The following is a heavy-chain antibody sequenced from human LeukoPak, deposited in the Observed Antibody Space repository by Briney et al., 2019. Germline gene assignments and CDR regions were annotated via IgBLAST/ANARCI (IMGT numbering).Heavy chain of an antibody. CDR3: ARVVGDSSGYYFGDLDY. CDR1: GYTFTNYA. V-gene: IGHV1-18*01. CDR2: ISAYNTNT. J-gene: IGHJ4*02. Sequence: PSVKVSCKASGYTFTNYAISWVRQAPGQGLEGMGWISAYNTNTNYAQNLQGRVTMTTDTSTSTAYMELRSLRSDDTAVYYCARVVGDSSGYYFGDLDYWGQGTLVTVSS. D-gene: IGHD3-22*01.